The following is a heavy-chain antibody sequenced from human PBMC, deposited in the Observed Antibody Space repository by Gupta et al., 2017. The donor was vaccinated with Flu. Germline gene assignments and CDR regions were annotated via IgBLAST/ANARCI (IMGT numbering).Heavy chain of an antibody. J-gene: IGHJ2*01. V-gene: IGHV3-30*18. D-gene: IGHD2-2*01. CDR2: ISYDGIDK. Sequence: RQAPGKGLEWVAVISYDGIDKYYADSVQGRFTISRDKSKNTLYLQMSSLRAEDTAVYYCAKVKGYCSSTSCSNWYLDLWGRGTPVTVSS. CDR3: AKVKGYCSSTSCSNWYLDL.